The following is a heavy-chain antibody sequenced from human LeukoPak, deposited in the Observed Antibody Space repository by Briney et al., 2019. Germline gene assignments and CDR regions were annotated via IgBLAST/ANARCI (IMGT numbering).Heavy chain of an antibody. CDR3: AKDFYWAFDY. J-gene: IGHJ4*02. V-gene: IGHV3-30*02. CDR2: IRYDESDK. Sequence: GGSLRLSCATSGFTFSHYGMHWVRQPPGRGLDWVAHIRYDESDKYYADSVKGRFTISRDISKNTVYLQMNSLRVEDTAVYYCAKDFYWAFDYWGQGTLVTVSS. CDR1: GFTFSHYG. D-gene: IGHD2-8*02.